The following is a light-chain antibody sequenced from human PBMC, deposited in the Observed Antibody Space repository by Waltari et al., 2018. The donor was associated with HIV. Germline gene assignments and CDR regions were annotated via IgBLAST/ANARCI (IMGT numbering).Light chain of an antibody. Sequence: DFQMTQSPSSLSASVGDRVILTCRASRNINNYLSWYQQKSGKAPELLIYGTSTLHTGVPSRFNGTRSGTNFTLTITSLHRDDFATYYCQQSYTSLLTFGGGTHVEI. CDR2: GTS. CDR1: RNINNY. V-gene: IGKV1-39*01. CDR3: QQSYTSLLT. J-gene: IGKJ4*01.